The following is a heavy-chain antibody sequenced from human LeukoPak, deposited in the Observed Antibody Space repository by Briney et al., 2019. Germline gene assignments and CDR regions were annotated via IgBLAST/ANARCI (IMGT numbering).Heavy chain of an antibody. J-gene: IGHJ4*02. CDR2: IYTSGSTP. V-gene: IGHV4-4*07. CDR1: GGSINSYY. CDR3: ASPVLGELSRFDY. D-gene: IGHD3-16*02. Sequence: SETLSLTCTVSGGSINSYYWSWIRQSAGKGLEWIGRIYTSGSTPDYSPSLKSRVTMSIDTSKNQFSLQLSSVTAADTAVYYCASPVLGELSRFDYWGQGTLVTVSS.